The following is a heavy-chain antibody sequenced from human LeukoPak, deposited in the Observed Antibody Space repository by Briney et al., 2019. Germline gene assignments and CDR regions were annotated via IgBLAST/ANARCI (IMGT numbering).Heavy chain of an antibody. CDR2: INPNSGAT. J-gene: IGHJ4*02. CDR1: GYIFTVHY. D-gene: IGHD5-24*01. CDR3: ASGGYKLDY. Sequence: ASLKVSCKASGYIFTVHYMYCVRQAPGQGLEWMGWINPNSGATNYAQKFQGRVTMTSDTSISTAYMDLSSLTSDDTAVYYCASGGYKLDYWGQGTLVTVSS. V-gene: IGHV1-2*02.